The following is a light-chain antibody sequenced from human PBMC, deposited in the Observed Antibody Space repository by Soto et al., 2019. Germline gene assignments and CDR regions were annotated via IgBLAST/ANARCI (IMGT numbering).Light chain of an antibody. CDR3: QSYDSSLSGWV. V-gene: IGLV1-40*01. J-gene: IGLJ3*02. Sequence: SVLTQPPSVSGAPGQRVTISCTESSSNIGAGYDVHWYQQLPGTAPKLLIYGNSNRPSGVPDRLSGSKSGTSASLAITGLQAEDEADYYCQSYDSSLSGWVFGGGTKLTVL. CDR2: GNS. CDR1: SSNIGAGYD.